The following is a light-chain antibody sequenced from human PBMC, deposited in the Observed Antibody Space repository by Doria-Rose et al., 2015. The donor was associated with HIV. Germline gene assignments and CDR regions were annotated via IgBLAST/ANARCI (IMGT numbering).Light chain of an antibody. V-gene: IGKV3D-20*01. CDR3: RQYGTSWT. J-gene: IGKJ1*01. Sequence: SRLIYDGSTRATVIPDRFSASGSGTDFTLTINRLEPEDFALYCCRQYGTSWTFGQGTKVEI. CDR2: DGS.